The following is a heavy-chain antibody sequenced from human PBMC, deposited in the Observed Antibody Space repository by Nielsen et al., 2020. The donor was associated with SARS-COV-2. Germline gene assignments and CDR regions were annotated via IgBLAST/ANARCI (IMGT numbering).Heavy chain of an antibody. CDR1: GFTFSSYW. J-gene: IGHJ6*02. CDR2: IKQDGSEK. D-gene: IGHD3-22*01. CDR3: AGERVGGYHPPQYYYTMDL. Sequence: GVLKISCAASGFTFSSYWMSWVRQAPGKGLEWVANIKQDGSEKYYVDSVKGRFTISRDNAKNSLYLQMNSLRAEDTAVYYCAGERVGGYHPPQYYYTMDLWGQGTTVIVSS. V-gene: IGHV3-7*04.